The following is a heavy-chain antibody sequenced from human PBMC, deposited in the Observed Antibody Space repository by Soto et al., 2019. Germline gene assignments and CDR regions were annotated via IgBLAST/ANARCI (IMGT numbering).Heavy chain of an antibody. Sequence: GGSLRLSCAASGFTVSSNYMSWVRQAPGKGLEWVSVIYSGGSTYYADSVKGRFTISRDNSKNTLYLQMNSLRAEDTAVYFCERDCSGGSCYDAFDIWGQGTMVTVSS. CDR1: GFTVSSNY. CDR2: IYSGGST. CDR3: ERDCSGGSCYDAFDI. D-gene: IGHD2-15*01. J-gene: IGHJ3*02. V-gene: IGHV3-53*01.